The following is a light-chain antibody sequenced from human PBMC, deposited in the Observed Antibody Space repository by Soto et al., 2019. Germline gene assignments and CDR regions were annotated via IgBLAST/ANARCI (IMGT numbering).Light chain of an antibody. CDR2: DVT. Sequence: QSVLTQPRSVSGSPGQSVTISCTGTSSDVGDYNYVSWYQHHPGKAPKLMIFDVTKRPSGVPDRFSGSKSGNTASLTISGLQAEDEADYYCCSYAGAYTFVFGTGTKLTVL. CDR1: SSDVGDYNY. V-gene: IGLV2-11*01. J-gene: IGLJ1*01. CDR3: CSYAGAYTFV.